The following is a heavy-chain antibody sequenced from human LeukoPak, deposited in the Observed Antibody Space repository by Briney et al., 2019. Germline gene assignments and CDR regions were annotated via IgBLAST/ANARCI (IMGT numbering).Heavy chain of an antibody. CDR1: VITFSSYG. D-gene: IGHD3-22*01. V-gene: IGHV3-30*03. CDR2: ILYDGGNK. J-gene: IGHJ4*02. CDR3: ARDPSYYDSSGYYPGRGSYFDY. Sequence: GGSLRLSCAASVITFSSYGMYWVRQAPGKGLEWVAVILYDGGNKYYADSVKGRFTISRDNSKNTLYLQMNSLRAEDTAVYYCARDPSYYDSSGYYPGRGSYFDYWGQGTLVTVSS.